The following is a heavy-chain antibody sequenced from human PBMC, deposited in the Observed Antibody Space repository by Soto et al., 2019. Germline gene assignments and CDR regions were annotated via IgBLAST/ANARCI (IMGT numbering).Heavy chain of an antibody. CDR2: IDHSGST. CDR1: GGSFSGYY. D-gene: IGHD6-19*01. J-gene: IGHJ4*02. Sequence: ASETLSLTCAVYGGSFSGYYWSWIRQPPGKGLEWIGEIDHSGSTNYNPSLKSRVTISVDTSRNQFSLKLSSVTAADTAVYYCAGRRRYSSGWYWNYWGQGTLVTVSS. V-gene: IGHV4-34*01. CDR3: AGRRRYSSGWYWNY.